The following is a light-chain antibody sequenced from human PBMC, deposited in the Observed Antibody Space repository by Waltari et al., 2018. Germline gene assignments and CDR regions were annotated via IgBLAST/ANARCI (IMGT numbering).Light chain of an antibody. CDR2: NKPDPTI. CDR3: MMLYNNAVV. CDR1: SDIHVRLYK. V-gene: IGLV5-45*01. J-gene: IGLJ3*02. Sequence: QAVLTQPASLSASPAASASLTCPSRSDIHVRLYKIYWSHQRPGSPPQFLLKNKPDPTIRLGSGVPSRFAASKDTSANAFILRISGIQSEDEADYCCMMLYNNAVVFGGGTNLTVL.